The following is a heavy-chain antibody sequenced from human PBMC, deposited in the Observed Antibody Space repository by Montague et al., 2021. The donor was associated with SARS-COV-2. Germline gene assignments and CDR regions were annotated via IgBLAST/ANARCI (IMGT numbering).Heavy chain of an antibody. CDR2: FYPGGST. Sequence: SETLSLTCDVHGGSLSLYSWTWIRQPAGKGLEWIGQFYPGGSTNFNPYLQSRVTMSADTSKNQFSLILTSVTAADTAIYYCARGLIGGDHGLDVWGKGTTVSVSS. CDR1: GGSLSLYS. V-gene: IGHV4-59*10. D-gene: IGHD3-16*01. CDR3: ARGLIGGDHGLDV. J-gene: IGHJ6*04.